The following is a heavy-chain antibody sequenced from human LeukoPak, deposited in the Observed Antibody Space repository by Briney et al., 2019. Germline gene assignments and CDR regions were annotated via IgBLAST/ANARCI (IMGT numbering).Heavy chain of an antibody. CDR1: GFIVNTNY. CDR3: SIERQFSSGWYYFDY. Sequence: GGSLRLSCAASGFIVNTNYMSWVRQVPGKGLEWVSVIDSGGKTYYADSVTGRFTISRDNSKTTVILQMNSLRAEDTAVYYCSIERQFSSGWYYFDYWGQGILVTVSS. V-gene: IGHV3-53*01. J-gene: IGHJ4*02. CDR2: IDSGGKT. D-gene: IGHD6-19*01.